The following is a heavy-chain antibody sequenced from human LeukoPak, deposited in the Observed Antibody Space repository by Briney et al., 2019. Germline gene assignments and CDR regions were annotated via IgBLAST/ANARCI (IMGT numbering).Heavy chain of an antibody. CDR1: GFTFNTYA. J-gene: IGHJ4*02. V-gene: IGHV3-74*01. Sequence: GGSLRLSCAASGFTFNTYAMSWVRQAPGKGLVWVSRINSDGRSTSYADSVKGRFTISRDNAKNTLYLQMNSLRAEDTAVYYCASKAGLALDYWGQGTLVTVSS. CDR3: ASKAGLALDY. D-gene: IGHD6-13*01. CDR2: INSDGRST.